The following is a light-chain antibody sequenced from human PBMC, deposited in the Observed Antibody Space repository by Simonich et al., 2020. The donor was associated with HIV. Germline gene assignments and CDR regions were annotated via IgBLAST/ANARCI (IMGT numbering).Light chain of an antibody. CDR1: QNITNY. Sequence: DIQLTQSPSSLPASVGDRVNITCQASQNITNYLHWYQQKPEKAPTLLIYGASNLETGAPSRFNGTGCGTDCTFTINSLQPEDIATYYCQQYDNLPWTFGRGTKVEIK. J-gene: IGKJ1*01. CDR3: QQYDNLPWT. V-gene: IGKV1-33*01. CDR2: GAS.